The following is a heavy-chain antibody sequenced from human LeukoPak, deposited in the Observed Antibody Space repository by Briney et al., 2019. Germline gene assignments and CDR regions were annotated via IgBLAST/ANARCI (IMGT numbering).Heavy chain of an antibody. J-gene: IGHJ4*02. CDR1: GGSISSSSYY. V-gene: IGHV4-39*01. CDR3: ASPTKSRLMDSSGWYPSVY. Sequence: SETLSLTCTVSGGSISSSSYYWGWIRQPPGKGLEWIGSIYYSGSTYYNPSLKSRVTISVDTSKNQFSLKLSSVTAADTAAYYCASPTKSRLMDSSGWYPSVYWGQGTLVTVSS. D-gene: IGHD6-19*01. CDR2: IYYSGST.